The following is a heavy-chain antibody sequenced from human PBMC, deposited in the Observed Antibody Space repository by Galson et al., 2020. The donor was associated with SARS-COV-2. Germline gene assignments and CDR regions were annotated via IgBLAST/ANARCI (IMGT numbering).Heavy chain of an antibody. J-gene: IGHJ3*01. V-gene: IGHV3-11*03. D-gene: IGHD1-26*01. Sequence: GGSLRLSCAASGFIFTDYYMAWIRQAPGKGLEWLSYVNGSDTYKHHADSVKGRFTISRDNAKNSLYLQMYSLRAGDTAVYYCARLKSGNYPPPAFDLWGQGTMVTVSS. CDR2: VNGSDTYK. CDR3: ARLKSGNYPPPAFDL. CDR1: GFIFTDYY.